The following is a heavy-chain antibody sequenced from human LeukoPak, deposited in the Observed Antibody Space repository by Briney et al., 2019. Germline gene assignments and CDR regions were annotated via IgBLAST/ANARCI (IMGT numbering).Heavy chain of an antibody. CDR2: IYHSGST. D-gene: IGHD3-22*01. V-gene: IGHV4-38-2*02. J-gene: IGHJ3*02. Sequence: PSETLSLTCTVSGYSISSGYYWGWIRQPPGKGLEWIGSIYHSGSTYYNPSLKSRVTISVDTSKNQFSLKLSSVTAADTAVYYCARHRRWDYYDSSGYYLGAFDIWGQGTMVTVSS. CDR1: GYSISSGYY. CDR3: ARHRRWDYYDSSGYYLGAFDI.